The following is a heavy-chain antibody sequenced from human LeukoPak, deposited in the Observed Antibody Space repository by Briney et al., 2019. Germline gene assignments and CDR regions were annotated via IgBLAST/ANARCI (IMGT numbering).Heavy chain of an antibody. D-gene: IGHD6-19*01. J-gene: IGHJ5*02. V-gene: IGHV3-33*05. CDR2: ISYDGTGT. Sequence: GGSLRLSCAASGFTFSGHGMHWVRQAPGKGLEWVALISYDGTGTYYIDSVKGRFTISRDNSKNTLYLQMHSLRPEDTAMYYCAKACSGWGCFDPWGQGTLLTVSS. CDR3: AKACSGWGCFDP. CDR1: GFTFSGHG.